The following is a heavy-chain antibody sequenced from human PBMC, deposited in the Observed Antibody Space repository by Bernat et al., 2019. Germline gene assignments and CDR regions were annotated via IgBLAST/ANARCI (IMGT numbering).Heavy chain of an antibody. CDR1: GFTFSSYA. D-gene: IGHD6-19*01. CDR2: ISGSGGST. V-gene: IGHV3-23*01. J-gene: IGHJ4*02. CDR3: AKDAVAGTGGGPNFDY. Sequence: EVQLLESGGGLVQPGGSLRLSCAASGFTFSSYAMSWVRQAPGKGLEWVSAISGSGGSTYYADSVKGRFTISRDNSKNTLYLQMNSLIAEDTAVYYCAKDAVAGTGGGPNFDYWGQGTLVTVSS.